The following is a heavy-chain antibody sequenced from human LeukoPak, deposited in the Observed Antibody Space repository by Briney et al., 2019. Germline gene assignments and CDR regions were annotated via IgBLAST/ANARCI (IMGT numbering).Heavy chain of an antibody. J-gene: IGHJ3*02. CDR2: IIPIFGTA. V-gene: IGHV1-69*05. CDR3: ARADVVVPADMGAFDI. CDR1: GGTFSSYA. D-gene: IGHD2-2*01. Sequence: SVKVSCKASGGTFSSYAISWVRQAPGQGLEWMGGIIPIFGTANYAQKFQGRVTITTDESTSTAYMELSSLRSEDTAVYYCARADVVVPADMGAFDIWGQGTMVTVSS.